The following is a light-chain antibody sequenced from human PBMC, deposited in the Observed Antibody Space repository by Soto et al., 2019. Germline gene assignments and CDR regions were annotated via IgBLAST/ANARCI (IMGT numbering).Light chain of an antibody. CDR1: SSDVGGYNY. V-gene: IGLV2-8*01. Sequence: QSVLTQPPSASGSPGQSVTISCAGTSSDVGGYNYVSWYQQHPGKAPKFMIYEVSKRPSGAPDRFSGSKSGNTASLTVSGLQADDEADYYCSSYAGSNNPVIFGGGTKVTVL. CDR3: SSYAGSNNPVI. J-gene: IGLJ2*01. CDR2: EVS.